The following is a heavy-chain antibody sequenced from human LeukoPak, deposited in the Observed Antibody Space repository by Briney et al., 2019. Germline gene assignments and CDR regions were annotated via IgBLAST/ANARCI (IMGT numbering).Heavy chain of an antibody. Sequence: GASVKVSCKASGGTFSSYAISWVRQAPGQGLEWMGGIIPIFGTANYAQKFQGRVTITADESTSTAYMELSSLRSEDTAVYYCASGVAAGPFDYWGQGTLVTVSS. CDR1: GGTFSSYA. D-gene: IGHD6-13*01. J-gene: IGHJ4*02. CDR3: ASGVAAGPFDY. CDR2: IIPIFGTA. V-gene: IGHV1-69*13.